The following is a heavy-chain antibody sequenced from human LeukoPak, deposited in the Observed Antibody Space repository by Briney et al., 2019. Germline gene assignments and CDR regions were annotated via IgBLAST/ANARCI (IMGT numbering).Heavy chain of an antibody. J-gene: IGHJ3*02. V-gene: IGHV1-2*02. Sequence: ASVKVSCKASGYTFTGYYMHWVRRAPGQGLEWMGWINPNSGGTNYAQKFQGRVTMARDASISTVYMGLTRLISDDTAVYYCARVQGYDDDSFVGFSSPDDAFAIWGQGTLVTVSS. CDR2: INPNSGGT. D-gene: IGHD3-3*01. CDR1: GYTFTGYY. CDR3: ARVQGYDDDSFVGFSSPDDAFAI.